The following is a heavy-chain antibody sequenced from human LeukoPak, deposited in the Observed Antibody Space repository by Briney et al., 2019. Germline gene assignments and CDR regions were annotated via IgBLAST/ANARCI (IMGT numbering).Heavy chain of an antibody. CDR3: ARDVGASAPDAFDI. CDR2: ISTSSNYI. V-gene: IGHV3-21*01. D-gene: IGHD1-26*01. Sequence: GGSLRLSCTASGFTFSTYNMNWVRQAPGKGLEWVSSISTSSNYIYYADSVKGRFTISRDNAKNSLYLQMNSLRVEDTDVYYCARDVGASAPDAFDIWGQGTMVTVSS. CDR1: GFTFSTYN. J-gene: IGHJ3*02.